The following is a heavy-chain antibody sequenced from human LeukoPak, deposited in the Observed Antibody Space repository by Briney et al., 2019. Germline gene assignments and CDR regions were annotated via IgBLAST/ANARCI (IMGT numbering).Heavy chain of an antibody. V-gene: IGHV4-34*09. CDR1: GGSFSGYY. CDR2: INHSGST. D-gene: IGHD6-13*01. J-gene: IGHJ5*02. Sequence: PSETLSLTCAVYGGSFSGYYWSWIRQPPGKGLEWIGEINHSGSTYYNPSLKSRVTISVDTSKNQFSLKLSSVTAADTAVYYCARRIAAAGTRWFDPWGQGTLVTVSS. CDR3: ARRIAAAGTRWFDP.